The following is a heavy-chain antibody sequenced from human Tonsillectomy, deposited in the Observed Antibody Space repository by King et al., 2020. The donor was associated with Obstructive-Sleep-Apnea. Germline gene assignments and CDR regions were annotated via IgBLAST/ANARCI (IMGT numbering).Heavy chain of an antibody. CDR2: INPSGGST. CDR3: ARGPLGYCSGGSCNEYFQY. CDR1: GYTFTSYY. D-gene: IGHD2-15*01. Sequence: VQLVQSGAEVKKPGASVKVSCKASGYTFTSYYMHWVRQAPGQGLECMGIINPSGGSTSYAQKFQGRVTMTRDTSTSTVYMELSSLRSEDTAVYYCARGPLGYCSGGSCNEYFQYWGQGTLVTVSS. J-gene: IGHJ1*01. V-gene: IGHV1-46*01.